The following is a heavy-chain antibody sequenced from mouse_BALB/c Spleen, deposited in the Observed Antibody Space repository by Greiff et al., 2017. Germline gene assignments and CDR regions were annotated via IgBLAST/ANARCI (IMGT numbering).Heavy chain of an antibody. CDR3: ARYGKGGYAMDY. V-gene: IGHV1S126*01. CDR1: GYSFTSYW. CDR2: IDPSDSET. Sequence: QVQLQQSGPQLVRPGASVKISCKASGYSFTSYWMHWVKQRPGQGLEWIGMIDPSDSETRLTQKFKDKATLTVDKSSSTAYMQLSSPTSEDSAVYYCARYGKGGYAMDYWGQGTSVTVSS. J-gene: IGHJ4*01. D-gene: IGHD2-1*01.